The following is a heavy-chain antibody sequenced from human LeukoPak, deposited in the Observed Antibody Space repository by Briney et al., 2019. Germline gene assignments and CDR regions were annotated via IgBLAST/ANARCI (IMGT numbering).Heavy chain of an antibody. V-gene: IGHV3-48*03. Sequence: GGSLRLSCSASGFTFSSYGMHWVRQVPGKGLEWVSYISSSRSTIYYADSVKGRFTISRDNAKNSLYLQMNSLRAEDTAVYYCARDRLPGFDYWGQGTLVTVSS. D-gene: IGHD6-6*01. CDR2: ISSSRSTI. CDR3: ARDRLPGFDY. J-gene: IGHJ4*02. CDR1: GFTFSSYG.